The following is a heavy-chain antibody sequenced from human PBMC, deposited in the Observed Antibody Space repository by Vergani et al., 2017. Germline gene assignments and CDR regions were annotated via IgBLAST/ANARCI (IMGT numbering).Heavy chain of an antibody. J-gene: IGHJ6*04. V-gene: IGHV1-69*12. Sequence: QVQLVQSGAEVKKPGSSVKVSCKASGGTFSSYAISWVRQAPGQGLEWMGGIIPIFGTANYAQKFQGRVTITADESTSTGYMELSSLRSEDTAVYYCARDLVLTGYYTGYYDYVMVFWGGRTTIAVSA. CDR3: ARDLVLTGYYTGYYDYVMVF. D-gene: IGHD3-9*01. CDR1: GGTFSSYA. CDR2: IIPIFGTA.